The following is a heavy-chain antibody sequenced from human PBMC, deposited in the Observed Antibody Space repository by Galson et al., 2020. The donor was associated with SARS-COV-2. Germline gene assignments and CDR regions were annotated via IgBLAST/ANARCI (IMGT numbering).Heavy chain of an antibody. V-gene: IGHV3-23*03. D-gene: IGHD3-16*01. Sequence: GGSLRLSCAASGFTFKNYAMNWVRQAPGKGLEWVSLIEAGGNTYYAESVKGRFTVSRDNSKNTLYLQVNSLRADDTAVYYCAKDWANRRDYFDYWGQGTRVTVSS. CDR3: AKDWANRRDYFDY. CDR1: GFTFKNYA. J-gene: IGHJ4*02. CDR2: IEAGGNT.